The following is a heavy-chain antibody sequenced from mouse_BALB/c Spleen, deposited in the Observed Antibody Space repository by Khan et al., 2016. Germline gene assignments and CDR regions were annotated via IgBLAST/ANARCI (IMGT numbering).Heavy chain of an antibody. CDR1: GYTFTSYW. Sequence: QVQLQQPGAELVRPGASVKLSCKVSGYTFTSYWRNWVKQRPEQGLEWIGRIDSYDSETRDNQKIKDKASLTVDNSSSTAYVPLSGLTSEDSAVYSCAGGAGMVYWGQGTSVTVSS. J-gene: IGHJ4*01. CDR2: IDSYDSET. V-gene: IGHV1-74*01. D-gene: IGHD3-3*01. CDR3: AGGAGMVY.